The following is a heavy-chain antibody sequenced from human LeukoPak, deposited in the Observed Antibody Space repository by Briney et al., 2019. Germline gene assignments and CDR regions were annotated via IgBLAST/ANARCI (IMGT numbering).Heavy chain of an antibody. V-gene: IGHV1-69*05. CDR1: GGTFSSYA. Sequence: RASVKVSCKASGGTFSSYAISWVRQAPGQGLEWMGGIIPIFGTANYAQKFQGRVTITTDESTSTAYMELSSLRSEDTAVYYCARLRRDRWYYFDYWGQGTLVTVSS. J-gene: IGHJ4*02. CDR2: IIPIFGTA. D-gene: IGHD6-13*01. CDR3: ARLRRDRWYYFDY.